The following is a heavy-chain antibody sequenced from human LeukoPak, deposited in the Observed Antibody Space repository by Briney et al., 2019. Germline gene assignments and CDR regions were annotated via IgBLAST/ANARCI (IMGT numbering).Heavy chain of an antibody. Sequence: GGSLRLSCAASGFTFSIHGMNWVRQAPGKGLEWVSGIGPSGVITYYADSVKGRFTISRDNYKSTVYLQMNSLRADDTAVYYCAKAPATTCRGAFCYPFDYWGLGTLVTVSS. CDR3: AKAPATTCRGAFCYPFDY. CDR2: IGPSGVIT. J-gene: IGHJ4*02. D-gene: IGHD2-15*01. V-gene: IGHV3-23*01. CDR1: GFTFSIHG.